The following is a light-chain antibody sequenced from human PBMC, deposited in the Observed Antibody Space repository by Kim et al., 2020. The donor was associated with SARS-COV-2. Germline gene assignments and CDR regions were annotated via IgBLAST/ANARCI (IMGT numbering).Light chain of an antibody. V-gene: IGKV1-5*01. Sequence: DIQMTQSPSTLSASVGDRVTITCRASQSISSSLAWYQQRPGKAPNLLIYDASTLESGVPSRFSGSGSGTEFTLTISSLQPDDFATYYCQPHKSYPITFGQGTRLEIK. J-gene: IGKJ5*01. CDR3: QPHKSYPIT. CDR1: QSISSS. CDR2: DAS.